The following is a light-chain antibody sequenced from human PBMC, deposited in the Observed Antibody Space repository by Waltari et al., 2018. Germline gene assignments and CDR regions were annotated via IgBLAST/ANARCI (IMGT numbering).Light chain of an antibody. V-gene: IGKV1-33*01. CDR3: QQYEDVPYT. CDR2: DVS. Sequence: DIQMTQSLSSLSASVGDRDPITCQASQDIITYLTWYKQKPRKAPKLLIYDVSNLEKGVPSRFSGGGSETDFSFTISSLQSEDIATYYCQQYEDVPYTFGQGTKLMIK. CDR1: QDIITY. J-gene: IGKJ2*01.